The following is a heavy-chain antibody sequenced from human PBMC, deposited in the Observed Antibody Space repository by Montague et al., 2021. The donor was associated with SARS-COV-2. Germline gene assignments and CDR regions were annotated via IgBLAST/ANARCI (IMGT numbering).Heavy chain of an antibody. J-gene: IGHJ5*02. CDR2: IYDSGSA. CDR1: GVSISSGSYY. CDR3: ARAYCGGDCHVGP. D-gene: IGHD2-21*02. Sequence: SETLSLTCSVSGVSISSGSYYRTWIRQPPGKGLEWIGYIYDSGSANYNPSLKSRPTISVDTSNNQFSLRLSSVTAADTAVYYCARAYCGGDCHVGPWGQGILVTVSS. V-gene: IGHV4-61*01.